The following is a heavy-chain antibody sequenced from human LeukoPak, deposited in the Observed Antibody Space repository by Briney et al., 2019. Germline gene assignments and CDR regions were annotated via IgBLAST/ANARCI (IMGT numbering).Heavy chain of an antibody. Sequence: GGSLRLSCAASGFIFSSYWMHWVRHGPGKGLVWVSRIHSDGSSASYVDYLKGRFTISRDNPKNTLYLQMNNLRAEDTAVYYCVRRREEGGYDYWGQGTLVTVSS. V-gene: IGHV3-74*01. D-gene: IGHD5-12*01. CDR2: IHSDGSSA. CDR3: VRRREEGGYDY. J-gene: IGHJ4*02. CDR1: GFIFSSYW.